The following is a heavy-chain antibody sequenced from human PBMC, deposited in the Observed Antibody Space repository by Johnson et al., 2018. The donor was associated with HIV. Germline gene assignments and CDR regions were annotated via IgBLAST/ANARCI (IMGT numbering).Heavy chain of an antibody. CDR2: IKSKTDGGTT. Sequence: VQLVESGGGLVKPGGSLRLSCGPSGFTVTNAWMNWVRQAPGKGLEWVGRIKSKTDGGTTDYAAPVKGRFTISRDDSKDTLYLQMNSLRAEDTAVYYCARDQGYPEPAFDIWGQGTMVTVSS. J-gene: IGHJ3*02. V-gene: IGHV3-15*01. CDR3: ARDQGYPEPAFDI. CDR1: GFTVTNAW. D-gene: IGHD1-14*01.